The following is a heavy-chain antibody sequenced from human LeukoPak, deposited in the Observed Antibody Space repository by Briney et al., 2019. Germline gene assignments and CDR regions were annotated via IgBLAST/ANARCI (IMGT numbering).Heavy chain of an antibody. V-gene: IGHV3-15*01. CDR3: TTEGLLWFGAMDV. CDR1: GFTFNNAW. Sequence: GGSLRLSCEASGFTFNNAWMSWVRQVPGEGLEWVGRIKSKTDGGTTDYAAPVKGRFTISRDDSKNTLYLQMNSLKTDDTAVYYCTTEGLLWFGAMDVWGKGTTVTISS. J-gene: IGHJ6*04. D-gene: IGHD3-10*01. CDR2: IKSKTDGGTT.